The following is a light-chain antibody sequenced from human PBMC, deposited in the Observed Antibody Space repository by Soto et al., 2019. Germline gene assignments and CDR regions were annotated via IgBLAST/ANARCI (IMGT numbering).Light chain of an antibody. Sequence: EVMLSQSPGTLSLSPGERATLSCRASQSVSSNYLAWYQQKPGQAPRLLIYDASSRATDIPARFSGSGSGTDFTLTISRLEPEDFAVYYCQHSGSSPRTFGQRSNV. V-gene: IGKV3-20*01. CDR3: QHSGSSPRT. J-gene: IGKJ1*01. CDR1: QSVSSNY. CDR2: DAS.